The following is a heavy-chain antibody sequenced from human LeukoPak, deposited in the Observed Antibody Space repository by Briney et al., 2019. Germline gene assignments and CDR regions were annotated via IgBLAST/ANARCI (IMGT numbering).Heavy chain of an antibody. D-gene: IGHD3-3*01. V-gene: IGHV4-34*01. CDR3: ASQVLRLNMDV. J-gene: IGHJ6*03. CDR1: GGSFSGYY. CDR2: INHSGST. Sequence: SETLSLTCAVYGGSFSGYYWSWIRQPPGKGLEWIGEINHSGSTNYNPSRKSRVTISVDTSKKQFSLKPSSVTAADTAVYYCASQVLRLNMDVWGKGTTVTVSS.